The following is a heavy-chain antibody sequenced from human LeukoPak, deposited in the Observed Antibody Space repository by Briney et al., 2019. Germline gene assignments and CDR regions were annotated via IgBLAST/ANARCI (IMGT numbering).Heavy chain of an antibody. Sequence: SVKVSCKASGGTFSSYAISWVRQAPGQGLEWMGGIIPIFATANYAQKFQGRVTITTDESTSTAYMELSSLRSEDTAVYYCARGEYYYDSSGYYHAEYFQHWGQGTLVTVSS. V-gene: IGHV1-69*05. CDR1: GGTFSSYA. CDR3: ARGEYYYDSSGYYHAEYFQH. D-gene: IGHD3-22*01. CDR2: IIPIFATA. J-gene: IGHJ1*01.